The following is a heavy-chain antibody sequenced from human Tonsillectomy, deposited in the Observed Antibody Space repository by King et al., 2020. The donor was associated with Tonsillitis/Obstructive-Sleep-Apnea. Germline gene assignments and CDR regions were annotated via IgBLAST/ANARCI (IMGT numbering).Heavy chain of an antibody. J-gene: IGHJ4*02. D-gene: IGHD6-13*01. CDR1: GYTFTNYG. CDR2: ISAYNGNT. V-gene: IGHV1-18*01. CDR3: ARGEASAGMGANFDY. Sequence: QLVQSGAEVKKPGASVKVSCKASGYTFTNYGITWVRQAPGQGLEWMGWISAYNGNTNYAQKFQGRVTMTTDTFTSTAYMELRSLRSDDTAGYYCARGEASAGMGANFDYWGQGTLVTVSS.